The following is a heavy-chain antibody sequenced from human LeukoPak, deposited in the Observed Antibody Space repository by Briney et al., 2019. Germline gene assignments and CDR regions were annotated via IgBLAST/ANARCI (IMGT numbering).Heavy chain of an antibody. Sequence: GGSLRLSCAASEFIVSINYMTWVRQAPGKGLERVSLIYSRGDTKYADSVKGRFTISRDNAKNTLYLQMNSLRAEDTAVYYCARGRYHAFDIWGQGTMVTVSS. CDR1: EFIVSINY. CDR3: ARGRYHAFDI. J-gene: IGHJ3*02. CDR2: IYSRGDT. V-gene: IGHV3-53*01. D-gene: IGHD2-2*02.